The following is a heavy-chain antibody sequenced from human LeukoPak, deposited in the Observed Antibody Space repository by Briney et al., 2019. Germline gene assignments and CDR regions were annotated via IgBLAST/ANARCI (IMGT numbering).Heavy chain of an antibody. D-gene: IGHD6-19*01. J-gene: IGHJ4*02. V-gene: IGHV3-21*01. CDR3: ARDDQWLEL. CDR1: GFTFSSYS. CDR2: MSGSSGHI. Sequence: GGSLRLSCAASGFTFSSYSMAWVRQAPGKGLEWVSSMSGSSGHIYYADSLEGRFTISRDNAKNSLYLQMNSLRAEDTAAYYCARDDQWLELWGQGTLVTVSS.